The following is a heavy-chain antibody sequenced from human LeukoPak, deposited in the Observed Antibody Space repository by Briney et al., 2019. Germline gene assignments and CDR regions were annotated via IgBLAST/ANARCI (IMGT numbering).Heavy chain of an antibody. CDR2: IKSKTDGGTT. CDR1: GFTFSNAW. V-gene: IGHV3-15*01. D-gene: IGHD3-16*01. CDR3: TTVYGGGVY. J-gene: IGHJ4*02. Sequence: PGGALRLSRAASGFTFSNAWMSWVRPAPGKGLGWVGRIKSKTDGGTTDYAAPVKGRFTISRDDSKNTLYLQMNSQRTEDTAVYYCTTVYGGGVYWGQGTLVTVSS.